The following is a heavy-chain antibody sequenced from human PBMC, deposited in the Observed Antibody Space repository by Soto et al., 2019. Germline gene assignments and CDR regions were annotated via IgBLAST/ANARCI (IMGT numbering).Heavy chain of an antibody. Sequence: EVQLVESGGGLVQPGGSLRLSCAASGFTFSSYSMNWVRQAPGKGLEWVSYISSSSSTIYYADSVKGRFTISRDNAKNSLYLQMNSLRAEDTAVYYCATDKYSSGWYLSYYFDYWGQGTLVTVSS. CDR3: ATDKYSSGWYLSYYFDY. CDR1: GFTFSSYS. V-gene: IGHV3-48*01. CDR2: ISSSSSTI. D-gene: IGHD6-19*01. J-gene: IGHJ4*02.